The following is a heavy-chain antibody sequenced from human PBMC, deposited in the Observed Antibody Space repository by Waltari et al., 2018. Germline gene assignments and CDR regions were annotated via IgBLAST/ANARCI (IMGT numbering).Heavy chain of an antibody. CDR2: ISSSGSTI. D-gene: IGHD6-6*01. Sequence: EVQLVESGGGLVQPGGSLRLSCAASGFTFSSYEMNWVRQAPGTGLEWVSYISSSGSTIYYADSVKGRFTISRDNAKNSLYLQMNSLRAEDTAVYYCARDLRLYQLPHYYYGMDVWGQGTTVTVSS. V-gene: IGHV3-48*03. CDR1: GFTFSSYE. J-gene: IGHJ6*02. CDR3: ARDLRLYQLPHYYYGMDV.